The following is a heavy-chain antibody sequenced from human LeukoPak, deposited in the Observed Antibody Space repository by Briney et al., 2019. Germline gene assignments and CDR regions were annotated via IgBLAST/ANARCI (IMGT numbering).Heavy chain of an antibody. J-gene: IGHJ5*02. Sequence: SETLSLTCTVSGGSISSYYWSWIRQPPGKGLEWIGYIYYSGSTNYNPSLKSRVTISVDTSKNQFSLKLSSVTAADTAVYYCARHGEYCSSTSCYKRGNWFDPWGQGTLVTVSS. V-gene: IGHV4-59*08. CDR3: ARHGEYCSSTSCYKRGNWFDP. CDR1: GGSISSYY. D-gene: IGHD2-2*02. CDR2: IYYSGST.